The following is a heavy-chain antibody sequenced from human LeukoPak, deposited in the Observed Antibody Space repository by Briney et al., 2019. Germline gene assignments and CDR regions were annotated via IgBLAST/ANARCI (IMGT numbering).Heavy chain of an antibody. CDR1: GFTVSSNY. J-gene: IGHJ4*02. CDR3: AKGGSSWYPDY. Sequence: GGSLRLSCAASGFTVSSNYMSWVRKAPGKGLEWVAFIRHDGSYKYYADSVKGRFTISRDNSGNTLNLQMNSLRAEDTAVHYCAKGGSSWYPDYWGQGTLVTVSS. V-gene: IGHV3-30*02. D-gene: IGHD6-13*01. CDR2: IRHDGSYK.